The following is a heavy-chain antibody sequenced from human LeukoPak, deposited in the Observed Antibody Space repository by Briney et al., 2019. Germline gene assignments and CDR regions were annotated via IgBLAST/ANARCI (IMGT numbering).Heavy chain of an antibody. CDR2: IYYSGSI. D-gene: IGHD5-18*01. CDR3: ARGDTAMAHDY. J-gene: IGHJ4*02. Sequence: NASETLSLTCTVSGGSISSYYWSWIRQPPGKGLEWIGYIYYSGSINYNPSLKSRVTISVDTSKSQFSLKLSAVTAADTAVYYCARGDTAMAHDYWGQGTLVTVSS. V-gene: IGHV4-59*08. CDR1: GGSISSYY.